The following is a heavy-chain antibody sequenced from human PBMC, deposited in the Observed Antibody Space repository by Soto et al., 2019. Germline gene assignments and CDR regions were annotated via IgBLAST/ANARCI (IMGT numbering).Heavy chain of an antibody. V-gene: IGHV3-53*01. CDR1: GFTVSSNY. CDR3: ASQRIAAAGPSYYYYGMDV. Sequence: GGSLRLSCAASGFTVSSNYMSWVRQAPGKGLEWVSVIYSGGSTYYADSVKGRFTISRDNSKNTLYLQMNSLRAEDTAVYYCASQRIAAAGPSYYYYGMDVWGQGTTVTVSS. D-gene: IGHD6-13*01. J-gene: IGHJ6*02. CDR2: IYSGGST.